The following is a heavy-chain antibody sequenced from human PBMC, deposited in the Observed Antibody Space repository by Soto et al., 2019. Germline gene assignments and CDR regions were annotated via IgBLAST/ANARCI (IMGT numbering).Heavy chain of an antibody. V-gene: IGHV1-8*01. CDR1: GYTFTNHD. D-gene: IGHD3-10*01. Sequence: QVQLVQSGAEVKQPGASVKVSCKASGYTFTNHDISWVRQAPGQGLEWMGWVNPNSGNTGSAQKFQGRVTMTRDTSVSTAYMSLRSLRSDDTAVYYCARGREILVRVAGATHFYYYYLDVWGKGTTVTVSS. J-gene: IGHJ6*03. CDR2: VNPNSGNT. CDR3: ARGREILVRVAGATHFYYYYLDV.